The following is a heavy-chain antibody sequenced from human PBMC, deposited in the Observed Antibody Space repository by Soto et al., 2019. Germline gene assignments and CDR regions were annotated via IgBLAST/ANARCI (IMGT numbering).Heavy chain of an antibody. D-gene: IGHD6-6*01. CDR3: ARELEAADAFDI. CDR1: GFTFSSYA. J-gene: IGHJ3*02. CDR2: ISYDGSNK. V-gene: IGHV3-30-3*01. Sequence: QVQLVESGGGVVQPGRSLRLSCAASGFTFSSYAMHWVRQAPGKGLEWVAVISYDGSNKYYADSVKGRLTISRDNSKNTLYLQMNSLRAEDTAVYYCARELEAADAFDIWGQGTMVTVSS.